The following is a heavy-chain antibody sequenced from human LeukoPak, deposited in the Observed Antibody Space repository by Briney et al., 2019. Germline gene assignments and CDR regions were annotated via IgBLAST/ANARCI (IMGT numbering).Heavy chain of an antibody. Sequence: PGGSLRLSCAVSGITLSNYGMSWVRQAPGKGLEWVAGISDRGSRTNYADSVKGRFTISTDHPKNTLYLQMNSLRAEDTAVYFCAKRGVAIRVILVGFHKEAYYFDSWGQGALVTVPS. CDR2: ISDRGSRT. J-gene: IGHJ4*02. CDR1: GITLSNYG. D-gene: IGHD3-22*01. CDR3: AKRGVAIRVILVGFHKEAYYFDS. V-gene: IGHV3-23*01.